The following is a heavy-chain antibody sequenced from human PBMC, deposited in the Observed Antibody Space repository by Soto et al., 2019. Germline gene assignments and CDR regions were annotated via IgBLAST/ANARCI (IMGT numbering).Heavy chain of an antibody. CDR3: AGGAKYSGRIFEC. Sequence: TLSLACAITGDSVSSNSAGWSCVRQSPSRGLEWLGRTYYRSKWYYEYAVSVRGRITINPDTFKNQYSLQLNSVTREATAAYSCAGGAKYSGRIFECRDKGTRVTVSS. J-gene: IGHJ4*01. CDR2: TYYRSKWYY. D-gene: IGHD1-26*01. CDR1: GDSVSSNSAG. V-gene: IGHV6-1*01.